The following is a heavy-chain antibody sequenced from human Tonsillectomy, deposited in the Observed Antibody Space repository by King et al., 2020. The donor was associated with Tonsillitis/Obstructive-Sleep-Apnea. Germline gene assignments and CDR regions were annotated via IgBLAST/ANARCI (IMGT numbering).Heavy chain of an antibody. Sequence: VQLVESGGGLVKPGGSLRLSCAASGFTFSDYYMSWIRQAPGKGLEWVSYISSSGSTIYYADSVKGRFTISRDNAKNSLYLQMNSLRAEDTAVYYCARVKHQPKPGVCWIGPDYHYYYYMDVWGKGTTVTVSS. CDR2: ISSSGSTI. CDR3: ARVKHQPKPGVCWIGPDYHYYYYMDV. V-gene: IGHV3-11*01. J-gene: IGHJ6*03. CDR1: GFTFSDYY. D-gene: IGHD2-8*01.